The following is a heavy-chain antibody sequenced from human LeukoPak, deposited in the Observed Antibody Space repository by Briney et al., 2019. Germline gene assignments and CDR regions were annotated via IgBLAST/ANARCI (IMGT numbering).Heavy chain of an antibody. CDR2: ITSIDIT. Sequence: PGGSLRLSCTASGLDFSGSSMAWVRQAPGKGLEWVSAITSIDITYYADSLRGRFTISRDNSRNTLYLQMNSLRVGDTAVYYCVEGLRWSDYWGQGTLVTVSS. V-gene: IGHV3-23*01. D-gene: IGHD4-23*01. CDR1: GLDFSGSS. J-gene: IGHJ4*02. CDR3: VEGLRWSDY.